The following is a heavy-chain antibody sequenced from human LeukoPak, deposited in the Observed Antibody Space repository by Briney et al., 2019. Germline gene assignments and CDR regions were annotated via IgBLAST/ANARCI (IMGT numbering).Heavy chain of an antibody. CDR3: ARALINNWFDP. V-gene: IGHV4-30-4*01. CDR2: IYYSGST. D-gene: IGHD3-16*01. Sequence: SETLSLTCTVSGGSISSGDYYWSWIRQPPGKGLEWIGYIYYSGSTYYNPSLKSRVTISVDTSKNQFSLKLSSVTAADTAVYYCARALINNWFDPWGQGTLVTVSS. J-gene: IGHJ5*02. CDR1: GGSISSGDYY.